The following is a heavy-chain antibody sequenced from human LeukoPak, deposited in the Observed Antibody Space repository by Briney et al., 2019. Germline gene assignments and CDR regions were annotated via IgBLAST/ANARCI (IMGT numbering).Heavy chain of an antibody. CDR2: IYYSGST. V-gene: IGHV4-31*03. Sequence: SETLSLTCTVSGGSISSGGYYWSWIRQHLGKGLEWIGYIYYSGSTYYNPSLKSRVTISVDTSKNQFSLKLSSVTAADTAVYYCARVGIAAAGRSRDYWGQGTLVTVSS. D-gene: IGHD6-13*01. CDR1: GGSISSGGYY. J-gene: IGHJ4*02. CDR3: ARVGIAAAGRSRDY.